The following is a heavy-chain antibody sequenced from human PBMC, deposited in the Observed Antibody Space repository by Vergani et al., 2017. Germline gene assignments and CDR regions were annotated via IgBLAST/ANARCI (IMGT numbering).Heavy chain of an antibody. CDR3: WDTNYAKSWDF. CDR1: GFDFSQAW. Sequence: EVQLLKSGGGLAQPGGSLRLSCQVSGFDFSQAWMNWVRQSPGKGLEYIGLSKPKTEGGTTHYNAAMKGRVTISRDDSKSVLFLEMTNLAPEDTAVYYCWDTNYAKSWDFWGQGSLVTVSS. J-gene: IGHJ4*02. D-gene: IGHD2-8*01. CDR2: SKPKTEGGTT. V-gene: IGHV3-15*05.